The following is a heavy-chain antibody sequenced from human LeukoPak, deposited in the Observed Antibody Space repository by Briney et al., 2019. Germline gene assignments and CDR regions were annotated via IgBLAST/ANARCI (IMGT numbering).Heavy chain of an antibody. V-gene: IGHV4-61*02. CDR2: IYTSGST. CDR1: GGSISSGSYY. CDR3: ARDIVVVVAAKIQNWFDP. D-gene: IGHD2-15*01. J-gene: IGHJ5*02. Sequence: PSQTLSLTCTVSGGSISSGSYYWSWIRQPAGKGLEWIGRIYTSGSTNYNPSLKSRVTISVDTSKNQFSPKLSSVTAADTAVYYCARDIVVVVAAKIQNWFDPWGQGTLVTVSS.